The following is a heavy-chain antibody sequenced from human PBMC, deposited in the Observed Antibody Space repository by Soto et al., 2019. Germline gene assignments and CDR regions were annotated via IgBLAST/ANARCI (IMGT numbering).Heavy chain of an antibody. Sequence: ETLSLTCAVYGGSFSGYYWSWIRQPPGKGLEWIGEINHSGSTNYNPSLKSRVTISVDTSKNQFSLKLSSVTAADTAVYYCARLESWYHYYGMDVWGQGTTVTVSS. J-gene: IGHJ6*02. D-gene: IGHD6-13*01. V-gene: IGHV4-34*01. CDR3: ARLESWYHYYGMDV. CDR2: INHSGST. CDR1: GGSFSGYY.